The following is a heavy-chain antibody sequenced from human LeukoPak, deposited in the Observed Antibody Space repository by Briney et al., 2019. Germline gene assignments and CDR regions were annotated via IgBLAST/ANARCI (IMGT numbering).Heavy chain of an antibody. J-gene: IGHJ4*02. D-gene: IGHD6-13*01. V-gene: IGHV1-3*04. Sequence: ASVKVSCKASGYTFTSYPMLWVRQAPGQRFEWMGWINTGNGETKYSQKFQDRVTITRDTSASTAYMELSSLRSEDTAVYYCAREGFYSSSWYYFDSWGQGTLVTVSS. CDR1: GYTFTSYP. CDR2: INTGNGET. CDR3: AREGFYSSSWYYFDS.